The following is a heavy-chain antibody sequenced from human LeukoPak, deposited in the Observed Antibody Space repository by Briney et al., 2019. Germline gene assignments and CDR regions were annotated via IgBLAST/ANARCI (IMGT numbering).Heavy chain of an antibody. Sequence: GASVTVSCKASGYTFTGYYMHWMRQAPGQGLEWMGWINPNSGGTNYAQKFQGRVTMTRDTSISTAYMELSRLRSDDTAVYYCASGAGWLRLENDAFDIWGQGTMVTVSS. D-gene: IGHD5-12*01. CDR1: GYTFTGYY. V-gene: IGHV1-2*02. CDR3: ASGAGWLRLENDAFDI. J-gene: IGHJ3*02. CDR2: INPNSGGT.